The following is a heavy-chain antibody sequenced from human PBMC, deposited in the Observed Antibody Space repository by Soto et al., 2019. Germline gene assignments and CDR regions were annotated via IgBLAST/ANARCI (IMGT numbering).Heavy chain of an antibody. V-gene: IGHV3-23*01. CDR1: GFTFSNYA. CDR3: ARDAGELPVVTVGVFVF. J-gene: IGHJ4*02. CDR2: FSGSGDST. Sequence: GGSLRLSCAASGFTFSNYAMSWVRQAPEKGLEWVSAFSGSGDSTFYADSVKGRFTVSRDNSKKTLYLQLNSLRDEDTAVYYCARDAGELPVVTVGVFVFWGRGTLVTVSS. D-gene: IGHD3-22*01.